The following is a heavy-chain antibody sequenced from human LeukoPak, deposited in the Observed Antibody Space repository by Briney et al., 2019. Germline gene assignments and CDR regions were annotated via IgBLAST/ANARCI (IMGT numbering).Heavy chain of an antibody. J-gene: IGHJ4*02. Sequence: PSETLSLTCTVSGGSISNYYWTWIRQAPGKGLEWIGYIYASGITNYNPSLKSRVTISGGTSENQFSLRLSSVAAADTALYYCARDPNGSGKYDYWGQGTLVTVSS. CDR1: GGSISNYY. V-gene: IGHV4-59*01. CDR2: IYASGIT. CDR3: ARDPNGSGKYDY. D-gene: IGHD3-10*01.